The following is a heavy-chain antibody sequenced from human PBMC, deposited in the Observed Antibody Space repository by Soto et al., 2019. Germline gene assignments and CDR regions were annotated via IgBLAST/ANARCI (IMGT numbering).Heavy chain of an antibody. V-gene: IGHV3-30-3*01. Sequence: PGGSLRLSCAASGFTFSSYTMHWVRQAPGKGLEWVAVISYDGSNKYYADSVKGRFTISRDNSKNTLYLQMNSLRAEDTAVYYCDSAVAGTPPFDYWGQGTLVTVSS. D-gene: IGHD6-19*01. CDR2: ISYDGSNK. CDR1: GFTFSSYT. J-gene: IGHJ4*02. CDR3: DSAVAGTPPFDY.